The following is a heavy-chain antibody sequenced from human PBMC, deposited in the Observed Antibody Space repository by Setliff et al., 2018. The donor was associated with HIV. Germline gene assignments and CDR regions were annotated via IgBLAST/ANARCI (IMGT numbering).Heavy chain of an antibody. CDR1: GDSVSSNSAA. CDR3: ARGSYDYDRSSDTFDY. Sequence: SQTLSLTCAISGDSVSSNSAAWNWIRQSPSRGLEWLGRTYYRSKWYFDYAVSVKSRIIINPDTSKNQFSLHLNSVTPEDTAVYYCARGSYDYDRSSDTFDYWGQGTLVTVSS. D-gene: IGHD3-22*01. J-gene: IGHJ4*02. CDR2: TYYRSKWYF. V-gene: IGHV6-1*01.